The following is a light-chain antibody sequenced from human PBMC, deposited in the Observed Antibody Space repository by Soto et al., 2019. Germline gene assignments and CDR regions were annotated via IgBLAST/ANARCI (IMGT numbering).Light chain of an antibody. CDR1: RSDVGSYNL. CDR2: EGS. J-gene: IGLJ2*01. V-gene: IGLV2-23*01. Sequence: QSVLTQPASVSGSPGQSITISCTGTRSDVGSYNLVSWYQHHPGKAPKLMIYEGSKRPSGVSNRFSGSKSGNTASLTISGLQAEDEADYYCCSYAGSSTSVFGGGTKLTVL. CDR3: CSYAGSSTSV.